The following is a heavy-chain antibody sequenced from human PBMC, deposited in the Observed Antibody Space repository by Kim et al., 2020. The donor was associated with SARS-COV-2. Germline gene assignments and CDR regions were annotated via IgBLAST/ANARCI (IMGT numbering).Heavy chain of an antibody. J-gene: IGHJ3*02. Sequence: ASVKVSCKASGYTFTGYYMHWVRQAPGQGLEWMGWINPNSGGTNYAQKFQGSVTMTRDTSISTAYMELSRLRSDDTAVYYCARIGSSGQLLSFAFDIWGQGTMVTVSS. CDR2: INPNSGGT. CDR1: GYTFTGYY. D-gene: IGHD2-2*01. V-gene: IGHV1-2*02. CDR3: ARIGSSGQLLSFAFDI.